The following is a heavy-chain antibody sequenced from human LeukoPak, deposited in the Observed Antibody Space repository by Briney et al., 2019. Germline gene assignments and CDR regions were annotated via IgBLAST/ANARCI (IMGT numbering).Heavy chain of an antibody. D-gene: IGHD3-10*01. CDR1: GFTFSRYG. CDR2: IWHDGSNK. J-gene: IGHJ6*03. Sequence: PGGSLRLSCAASGFTFSRYGMHWVRQAPGKGLEWVAVIWHDGSNKNYADSVKGRFTMSRDNSKNTVYLQMNSLRAEDTAVYYCARDRYYGSGTYDYYYYMDAWGTGTTVSVSS. V-gene: IGHV3-33*01. CDR3: ARDRYYGSGTYDYYYYMDA.